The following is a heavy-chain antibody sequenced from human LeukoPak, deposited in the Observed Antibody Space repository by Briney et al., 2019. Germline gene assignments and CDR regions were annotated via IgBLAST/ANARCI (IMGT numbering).Heavy chain of an antibody. CDR1: GASVSTTAYF. CDR3: ARSNSYDYGDYDAWFDP. CDR2: IYASGNT. V-gene: IGHV4-61*02. J-gene: IGHJ5*02. Sequence: SETLSLTCSVSGASVSTTAYFWNWIRQPAGEGLEWIGRIYASGNTHYNPSLKSRVTMSVDTSKNQFSLKLSSVTAADTAVYYCARSNSYDYGDYDAWFDPWGQGTLVTVSS. D-gene: IGHD4-17*01.